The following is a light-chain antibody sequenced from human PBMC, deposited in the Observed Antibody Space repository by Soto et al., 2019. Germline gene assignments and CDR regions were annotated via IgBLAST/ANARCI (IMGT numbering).Light chain of an antibody. Sequence: QSVLTQPRSVSGSPGQSVTISCTGTSSDVGGYDFVSWYQQHPGKAPKLMISDVSNRPSGVSNRFSGSKSGNTASLTISGLQAEDEADYHCSSYTNVNTIYVFGTGTKVTVL. V-gene: IGLV2-14*03. J-gene: IGLJ1*01. CDR1: SSDVGGYDF. CDR3: SSYTNVNTIYV. CDR2: DVS.